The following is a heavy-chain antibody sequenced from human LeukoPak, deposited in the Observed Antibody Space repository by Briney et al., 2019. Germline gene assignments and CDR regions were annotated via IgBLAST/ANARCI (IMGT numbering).Heavy chain of an antibody. D-gene: IGHD3-22*01. CDR3: AKDRVRGYYDY. CDR2: ISGSGGST. J-gene: IGHJ4*02. V-gene: IGHV3-23*01. CDR1: GFTFTNHG. Sequence: GGSLRLSCAASGFTFTNHGMTWVRQAPGKGLEWVSAISGSGGSTYYADSVKGRFTISRDNSKNTLYLQMNSLRAEDTAVYYCAKDRVRGYYDYWGQGTLVTVSS.